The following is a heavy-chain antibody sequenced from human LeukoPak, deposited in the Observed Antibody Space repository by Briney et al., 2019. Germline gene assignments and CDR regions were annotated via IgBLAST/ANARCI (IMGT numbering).Heavy chain of an antibody. D-gene: IGHD4-23*01. CDR1: GFTFSTYS. Sequence: PGGSLRLSCAASGFTFSTYSMNWVRQAPGKGLDWVSYISSSSSTIYYADFVKGRFTISRDNAKNSLYLQMNSLRAEDTAVYYCARAPPDYGGYTNDYWGQGTLVTVSS. V-gene: IGHV3-48*01. CDR2: ISSSSSTI. CDR3: ARAPPDYGGYTNDY. J-gene: IGHJ4*02.